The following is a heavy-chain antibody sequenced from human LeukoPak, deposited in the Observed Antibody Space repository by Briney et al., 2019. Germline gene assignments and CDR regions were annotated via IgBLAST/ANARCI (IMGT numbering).Heavy chain of an antibody. J-gene: IGHJ3*02. CDR3: AKAATVTIRLFDAFDI. CDR2: TSWNRASI. Sequence: PGESLTLSCPASGFTFDDYAMHWVRPVPGNGLEWVSGTSWNRASIGYADSVKGRFTISRDNAKNSLYLQMNSLRAEYMALYYCAKAATVTIRLFDAFDIWGQGTMVTVSS. V-gene: IGHV3-9*03. CDR1: GFTFDDYA. D-gene: IGHD4-17*01.